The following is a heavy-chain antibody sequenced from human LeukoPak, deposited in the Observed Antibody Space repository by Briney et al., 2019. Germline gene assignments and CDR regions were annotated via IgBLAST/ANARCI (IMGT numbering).Heavy chain of an antibody. CDR2: IYYSGST. D-gene: IGHD2-8*01. CDR1: GRSISSHY. CDR3: ARVVNGDWFDR. Sequence: SETLSLICTVSGRSISSHYWSWIRQPPGKGLEWIGYIYYSGSTNYNPSLKSRVTISVDTSTNQFSLKLSSVTAADTAVYYCARVVNGDWFDRWGQGTLVTVSS. J-gene: IGHJ5*02. V-gene: IGHV4-59*11.